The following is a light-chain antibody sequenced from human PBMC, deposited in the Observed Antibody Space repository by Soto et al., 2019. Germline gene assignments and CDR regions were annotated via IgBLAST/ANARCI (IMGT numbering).Light chain of an antibody. Sequence: SYELTQPPSVSVAPGQTATITCGGSNIGNKNVHWLQQRPGQAPVVVVYDDSDRPPGIPDRLSGSNSGNTATLTIRRVEAGDEADYYCHVWDTRSNHVIFGGGTKLTVL. CDR1: NIGNKN. J-gene: IGLJ2*01. V-gene: IGLV3-21*02. CDR2: DDS. CDR3: HVWDTRSNHVI.